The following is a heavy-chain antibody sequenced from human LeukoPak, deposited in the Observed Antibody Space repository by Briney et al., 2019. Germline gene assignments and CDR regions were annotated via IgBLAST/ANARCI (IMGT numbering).Heavy chain of an antibody. D-gene: IGHD3-10*01. CDR3: AREGDTYYYGSGSYYPGAFDI. V-gene: IGHV3-53*01. Sequence: GSLRLSCAASGFTVSSNYMSWVRQAPGKGLEWVSVIYSGGSTYYADSVKGRFTIPRDNSKNTLYLQMNSLRAEDTAVYYCAREGDTYYYGSGSYYPGAFDIWGQGTMVTVSS. CDR1: GFTVSSNY. J-gene: IGHJ3*02. CDR2: IYSGGST.